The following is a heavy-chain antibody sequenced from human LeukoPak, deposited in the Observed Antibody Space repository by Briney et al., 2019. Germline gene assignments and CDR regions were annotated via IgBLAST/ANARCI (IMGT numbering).Heavy chain of an antibody. CDR2: ISYDGSNK. J-gene: IGHJ4*02. CDR1: GFNFNGVW. D-gene: IGHD2-15*01. CDR3: AKRGEYCSGGSCLSYFDY. Sequence: GGSLRLSCEASGFNFNGVWMSWVRQAPGKGLEWVAVISYDGSNKYYADSVKGRFTISRDNSKNTLYLQMNSLRAEDTAVYYCAKRGEYCSGGSCLSYFDYWGQGTLVTVSS. V-gene: IGHV3-30*18.